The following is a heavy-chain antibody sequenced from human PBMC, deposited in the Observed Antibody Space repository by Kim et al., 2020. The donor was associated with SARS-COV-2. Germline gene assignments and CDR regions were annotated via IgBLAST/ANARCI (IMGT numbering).Heavy chain of an antibody. Sequence: GGFLRLSCAASGFTFSSYAMHWVRQAPGKGLEWVAVIWYDGSNKYYADSVKGRFTISRDNSKNTLYLQMNSLRAEDTAVYYCAKEIPHYSSSWYRPYYYYGMDVWGQGTTVTVSS. D-gene: IGHD6-13*01. CDR3: AKEIPHYSSSWYRPYYYYGMDV. CDR1: GFTFSSYA. CDR2: IWYDGSNK. J-gene: IGHJ6*02. V-gene: IGHV3-33*06.